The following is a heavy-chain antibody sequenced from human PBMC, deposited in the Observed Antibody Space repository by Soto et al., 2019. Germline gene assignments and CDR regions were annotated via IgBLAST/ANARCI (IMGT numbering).Heavy chain of an antibody. D-gene: IGHD3-16*02. CDR3: ERDRSAYPMDV. J-gene: IGHJ6*02. CDR2: ISSSSSYI. Sequence: GGSLRLSCAAPGFTFSSYSMNWVRQAPGKGLEWVSSISSSSSYIYYADSVKGRFTISRDNAKNSLYLQMNSLRAEDTAVYYCERDRSAYPMDVWGQGTTVTVYS. CDR1: GFTFSSYS. V-gene: IGHV3-21*01.